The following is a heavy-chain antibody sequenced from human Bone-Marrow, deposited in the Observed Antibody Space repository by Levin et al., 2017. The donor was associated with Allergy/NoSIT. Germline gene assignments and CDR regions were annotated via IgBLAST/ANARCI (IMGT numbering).Heavy chain of an antibody. Sequence: PGGSLRLSCAVSGDFLSRSPYFWGWIRQPPGKGLQWIGNIFKSGTTQNNPSLKSRVTFSIDTSMNHFSLNVSSVTAADTALYYCARRRGSYFDYWGQGILVTVPS. CDR1: GDFLSRSPYF. J-gene: IGHJ4*02. CDR3: ARRRGSYFDY. V-gene: IGHV4-39*02. CDR2: IFKSGTT. D-gene: IGHD1-26*01.